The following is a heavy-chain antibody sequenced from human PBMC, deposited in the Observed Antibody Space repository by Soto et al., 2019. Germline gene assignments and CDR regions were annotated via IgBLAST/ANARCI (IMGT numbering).Heavy chain of an antibody. V-gene: IGHV3-30-3*01. CDR3: ASTLIRGVITTSLDS. D-gene: IGHD3-10*01. CDR2: ISYDGSNE. J-gene: IGHJ4*02. Sequence: QVQLVESGGGVVQPGRSLRLSCAASGFTFSNFALHWVRQAPGKGLEWVAVISYDGSNEYYEDSLKGRFTLSRDNSKNPLYLQMSSLRVEDTALYYCASTLIRGVITTSLDSWGQGPLVTVSS. CDR1: GFTFSNFA.